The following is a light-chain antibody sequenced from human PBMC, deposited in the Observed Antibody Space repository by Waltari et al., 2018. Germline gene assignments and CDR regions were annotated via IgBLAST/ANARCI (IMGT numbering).Light chain of an antibody. CDR3: QHYYSTPPT. V-gene: IGKV4-1*01. CDR2: WAS. Sequence: DIVMTQSPDSLAVSLGERATINCKSSQSVLYSSNNKNYLAWYQRKAGQPPKLLIYWASTRESGVPDRFSGSGSGTDFTLTISSLQAEDVAVYYCQHYYSTPPTFGQGTKVEIK. CDR1: QSVLYSSNNKNY. J-gene: IGKJ1*01.